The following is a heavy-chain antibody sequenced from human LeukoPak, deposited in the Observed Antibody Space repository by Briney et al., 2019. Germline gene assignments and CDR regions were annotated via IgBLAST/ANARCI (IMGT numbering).Heavy chain of an antibody. CDR2: IKPDVSAK. D-gene: IGHD3-10*01. Sequence: GGSLRLSCVASGFSFSTYWMSWVRQAPGKGLEWVANIKPDVSAKDYVDSVKGRFTISRDNAKNSLYLQMNSLRAEDTAVYYCARGSQYGSFDPWGQGTLVTVSS. CDR3: ARGSQYGSFDP. V-gene: IGHV3-7*01. J-gene: IGHJ5*02. CDR1: GFSFSTYW.